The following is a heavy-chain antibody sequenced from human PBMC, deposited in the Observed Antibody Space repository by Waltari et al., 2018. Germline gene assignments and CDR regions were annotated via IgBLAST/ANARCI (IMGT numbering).Heavy chain of an antibody. J-gene: IGHJ4*02. D-gene: IGHD5-12*01. CDR2: IYHSGST. Sequence: QVQLQESGPGLVKPSETLSLTCAVSGYSISSGYYWGWIRQPPGKGLEWIGSIYHSGSTYDNPSLKSRVTISVDTSKNQFSLKLSSVTAADTAVYYWARGWLRSAVDYWGQGTLVTVSS. V-gene: IGHV4-38-2*01. CDR1: GYSISSGYY. CDR3: ARGWLRSAVDY.